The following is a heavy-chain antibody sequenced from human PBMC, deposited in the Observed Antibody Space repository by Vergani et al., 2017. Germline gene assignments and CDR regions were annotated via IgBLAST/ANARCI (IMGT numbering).Heavy chain of an antibody. J-gene: IGHJ2*01. Sequence: EVQLLESGGGLVQPGGSLRLSCAASGFTFSSYAMHWSRQAPGKGLDWVSGISWNSGSIGYADSVKGRFTISRDNAKNSLYLQMNSLRAEDTALYYCAKDHYDFWSGYPNLSPFDLWGRGTLVTVSS. CDR3: AKDHYDFWSGYPNLSPFDL. CDR2: ISWNSGSI. V-gene: IGHV3-9*01. CDR1: GFTFSSYA. D-gene: IGHD3-3*01.